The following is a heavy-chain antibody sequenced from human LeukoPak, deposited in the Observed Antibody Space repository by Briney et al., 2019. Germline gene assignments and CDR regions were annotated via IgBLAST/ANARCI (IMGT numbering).Heavy chain of an antibody. D-gene: IGHD3-22*01. CDR2: IYYSGST. CDR1: GGSISSYY. CDR3: ARDPMSYDSSGLQGYYFDY. J-gene: IGHJ4*02. Sequence: KASETLSLTCTVSGGSISSYYWSWIRQPPGKGLEWIGYIYYSGSTNYNPSLKSRVTISVDTSKNQFSLKLSSVTAADTAVYYCARDPMSYDSSGLQGYYFDYWGQGTLVTVSS. V-gene: IGHV4-59*01.